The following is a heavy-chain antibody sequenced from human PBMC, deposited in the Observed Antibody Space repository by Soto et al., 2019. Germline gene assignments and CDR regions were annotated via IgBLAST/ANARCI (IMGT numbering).Heavy chain of an antibody. V-gene: IGHV1-18*01. CDR2: ISAYNGNT. D-gene: IGHD2-2*01. CDR1: GYTFTSYG. Sequence: QVQLVQSGAEVKKPGASVKVSCKASGYTFTSYGISWVRQAPGQGLEWMGWISAYNGNTNYAQKLQGRVTMTTATSTSTAYMELRSLRSDDTAVYYCARVIIALVPAAPHPVYGMDVWGQGTTVTVSS. J-gene: IGHJ6*02. CDR3: ARVIIALVPAAPHPVYGMDV.